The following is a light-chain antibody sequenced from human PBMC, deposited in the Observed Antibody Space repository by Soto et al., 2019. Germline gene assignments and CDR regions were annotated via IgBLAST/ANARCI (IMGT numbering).Light chain of an antibody. Sequence: QSVLTQPPSVSATPGQGVIISCSGGDSNIGSSAVNWYQQLPGTAPRLLIYSSNQRPSGVPDRISCSKSGTSASLAISGRQSEDEADYYCAAWDDDLHVWLFGGGTQLTVL. CDR3: AAWDDDLHVWL. V-gene: IGLV1-44*01. CDR1: DSNIGSSA. J-gene: IGLJ3*02. CDR2: SSN.